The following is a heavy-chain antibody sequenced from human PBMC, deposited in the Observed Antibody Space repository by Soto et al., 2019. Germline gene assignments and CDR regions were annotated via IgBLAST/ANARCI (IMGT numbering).Heavy chain of an antibody. D-gene: IGHD6-19*01. V-gene: IGHV3-30*18. CDR3: AKDQSIAVAGTHNWFDP. CDR2: ISYDESNK. J-gene: IGHJ5*02. Sequence: QVQLVESGGGVVQPGRSLRLSCAASGFTFSSYRMHWVRQAPGKGLEWVAVISYDESNKYYADSVKGRFTISRDNSKNTLYLQMNSLRAEHTAVYYCAKDQSIAVAGTHNWFDPWGQGTLVTVSS. CDR1: GFTFSSYR.